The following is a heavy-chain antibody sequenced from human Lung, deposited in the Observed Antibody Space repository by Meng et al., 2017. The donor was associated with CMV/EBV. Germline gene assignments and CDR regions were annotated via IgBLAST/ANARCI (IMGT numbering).Heavy chain of an antibody. Sequence: GYTFTGYYMHWVRQAPGQGLEWMGWINPNSGGTNYAQKFQGRVTMTRDTSISTAYMELSRLRSDDTAVYYCARVDYYDSSGYYNPDYWGPGNPGHRLL. CDR1: GYTFTGYY. V-gene: IGHV1-2*02. D-gene: IGHD3-22*01. CDR2: INPNSGGT. J-gene: IGHJ4*02. CDR3: ARVDYYDSSGYYNPDY.